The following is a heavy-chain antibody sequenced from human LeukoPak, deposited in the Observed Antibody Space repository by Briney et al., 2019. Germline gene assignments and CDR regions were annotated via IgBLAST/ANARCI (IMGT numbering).Heavy chain of an antibody. CDR1: GYXFIRYG. CDR2: ISAYNGDT. Sequence: ASVKVSCRASGYXFIRYGLSWVRQAPGQGLEWMGWISAYNGDTNYAQKVQGRVTMTTDTSTTTAYMELRSLRSDDTAVYYCARDQGNGYLGDYWGQGTLITVSS. J-gene: IGHJ4*02. CDR3: ARDQGNGYLGDY. D-gene: IGHD3-22*01. V-gene: IGHV1-18*01.